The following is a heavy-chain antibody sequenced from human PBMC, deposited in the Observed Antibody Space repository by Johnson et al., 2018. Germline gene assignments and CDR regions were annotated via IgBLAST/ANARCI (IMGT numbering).Heavy chain of an antibody. V-gene: IGHV4-34*01. Sequence: QVQLQQWGAGLLKPSETLALTCGVSRGSFSGYYWGWIRQTPGKALEWIGQINDSGTTHHNPSLKSRVTMSMDTSQNHFSLRLRFVTAADTGIYYCAGLAFCAVDCYPLDYWGQGTLVTVSS. J-gene: IGHJ4*02. CDR3: AGLAFCAVDCYPLDY. CDR2: INDSGTT. D-gene: IGHD2-21*02. CDR1: RGSFSGYY.